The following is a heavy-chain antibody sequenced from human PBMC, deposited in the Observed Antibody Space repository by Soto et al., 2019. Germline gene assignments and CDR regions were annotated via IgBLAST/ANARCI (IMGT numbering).Heavy chain of an antibody. J-gene: IGHJ4*02. CDR1: GGSISSGDDY. V-gene: IGHV4-30-4*01. D-gene: IGHD1-1*01. CDR2: IYYSGST. CDR3: AREDMMLQPYLDY. Sequence: QVHLQESGPGLVKPSQTLSLTCTVSGGSISSGDDYWTWIRQPPGKGLEWIGYIYYSGSTYYNPSLKSRVTISSDLSKNQFSLRLSSVTAADTAVYYCAREDMMLQPYLDYWGQGTLVTVSS.